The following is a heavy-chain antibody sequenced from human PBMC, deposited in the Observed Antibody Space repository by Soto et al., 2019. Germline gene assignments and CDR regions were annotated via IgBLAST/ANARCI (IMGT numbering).Heavy chain of an antibody. J-gene: IGHJ5*02. CDR2: INWDDDK. CDR3: ARSRTETRSFDP. D-gene: IGHD4-17*01. V-gene: IGHV2-5*02. CDR1: GFSLSTSGVG. Sequence: QMTLKESGPTLVKPTQTLTLTCTFSGFSLSTSGVGVGWIRQPPGKALEWLALINWDDDKRYSPSLKSRLTITTDTSKNQVVLTMTNLDPVDTGTYYCARSRTETRSFDPWGQGTLVTVSS.